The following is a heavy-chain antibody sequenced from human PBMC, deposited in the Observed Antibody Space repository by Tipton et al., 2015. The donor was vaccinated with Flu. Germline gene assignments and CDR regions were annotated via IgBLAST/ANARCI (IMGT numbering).Heavy chain of an antibody. CDR1: GFTFSSYS. V-gene: IGHV3-21*01. CDR2: ISSSSYI. Sequence: SLRLSCAASGFTFSSYSMNWVRQAPGKGLEWVSSISSSSYIYYAESVKGRFTISRDNAKNSLYLQMNSLRAEDTAVYYCARGRRYGDYIFDYWGQETLVTVSS. CDR3: ARGRRYGDYIFDY. D-gene: IGHD4-17*01. J-gene: IGHJ4*02.